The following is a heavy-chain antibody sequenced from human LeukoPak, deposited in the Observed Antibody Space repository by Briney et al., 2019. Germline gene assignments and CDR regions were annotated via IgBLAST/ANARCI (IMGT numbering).Heavy chain of an antibody. D-gene: IGHD3-22*01. V-gene: IGHV1-18*01. CDR3: AGADDSSGYYYYFNY. CDR2: ISAYNGNT. J-gene: IGHJ4*02. Sequence: GASVKVSCKASGYTFTSYGISWVRQAPGQGLEWMGWISAYNGNTNYAQKLQGRVTMTTDTSTSTAYMELRSLRSDDTAVYYCAGADDSSGYYYYFNYWGQGTLVTVSS. CDR1: GYTFTSYG.